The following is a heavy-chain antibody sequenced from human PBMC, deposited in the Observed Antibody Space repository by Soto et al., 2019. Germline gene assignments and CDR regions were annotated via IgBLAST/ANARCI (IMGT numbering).Heavy chain of an antibody. CDR1: GFAFSRSW. CDR2: IKQDGSEK. CDR3: AKYSGYELDS. D-gene: IGHD5-12*01. Sequence: EVQLVESGGDLVQSGGSLRLSSSTSGFAFSRSWMSWVRQAPGKGLEWVANIKQDGSEKNYADSVKGRFTISRDNAKNSLYLQMNSLRDEDTAVYYCAKYSGYELDSWGQGSLVIVSS. J-gene: IGHJ4*02. V-gene: IGHV3-7*01.